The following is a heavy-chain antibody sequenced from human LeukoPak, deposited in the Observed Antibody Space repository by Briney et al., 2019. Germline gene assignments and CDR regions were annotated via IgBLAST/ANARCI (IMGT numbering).Heavy chain of an antibody. V-gene: IGHV3-23*01. J-gene: IGHJ6*02. CDR2: ISGSGGST. D-gene: IGHD3-3*01. Sequence: PGGSLRLSCATSGFTFSSYAMSWVRQAPGKGLEWVSAISGSGGSTYYADSVKGRFTISRDNAKNSLYLQMNSLRAEDTAVYYCARGGYYDFWSGYYTRAAPPDDYYYYGMDVWGQGTTVTVSS. CDR3: ARGGYYDFWSGYYTRAAPPDDYYYYGMDV. CDR1: GFTFSSYA.